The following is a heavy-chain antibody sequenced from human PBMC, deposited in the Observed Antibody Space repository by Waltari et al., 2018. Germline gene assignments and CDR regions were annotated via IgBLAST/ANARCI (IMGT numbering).Heavy chain of an antibody. D-gene: IGHD3-9*01. Sequence: QVQLQESGPGLVTPSETLSLTCSVSGAYFESRSHYWGWVCQPPGKGLEWIGSIYYSGSTYYNPSLKSRVNMSVDTANYQFSLKVTSVTAADTAIYYCARTAYDHLTGYPTLDHWGQGILVTVSS. CDR3: ARTAYDHLTGYPTLDH. V-gene: IGHV4-39*07. CDR1: GAYFESRSHY. CDR2: IYYSGST. J-gene: IGHJ4*02.